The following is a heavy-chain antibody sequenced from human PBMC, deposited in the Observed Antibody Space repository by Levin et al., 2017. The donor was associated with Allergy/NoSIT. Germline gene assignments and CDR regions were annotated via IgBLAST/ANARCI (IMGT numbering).Heavy chain of an antibody. CDR1: EITFTTHW. D-gene: IGHD4-17*01. CDR2: INLDGSST. V-gene: IGHV3-74*01. J-gene: IGHJ2*01. CDR3: AGDRQRSWYFDL. Sequence: GGSLRLSCAASEITFTTHWMHWVRQTPGKGLVWVSRINLDGSSTSYADSVKGRFTTSRDNATTTLYLQMNNLRVEDTATYYCAGDRQRSWYFDLWGRGTLVTVSS.